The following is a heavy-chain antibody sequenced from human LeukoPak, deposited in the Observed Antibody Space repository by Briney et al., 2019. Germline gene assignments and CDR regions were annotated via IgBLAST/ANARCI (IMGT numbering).Heavy chain of an antibody. CDR3: ARGIRGTRDHSYYYMDV. D-gene: IGHD3-10*01. CDR1: GGTFISYA. J-gene: IGHJ6*03. Sequence: SVKVSCKASGGTFISYAITWVRQAPGQGLECMGGIIPIFGTANYAQKFQGRVTITADESASTVYLELSSLRSDDTAVHYCARGIRGTRDHSYYYMDVWGKGTTVTVSS. V-gene: IGHV1-69*01. CDR2: IIPIFGTA.